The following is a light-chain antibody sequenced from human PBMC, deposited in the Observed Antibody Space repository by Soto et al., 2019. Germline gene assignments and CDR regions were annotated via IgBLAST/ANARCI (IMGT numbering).Light chain of an antibody. V-gene: IGKV1-5*03. J-gene: IGKJ1*01. CDR1: QSISIW. CDR2: KAS. Sequence: IQMTQSPSTLSASVGDRVTITCRASQSISIWLAWYQQKPGKAPKLLIYKASSLESEVPSRFSGSGSGTEFPLTINSLQPDDSATYYCQQYNSDSPFGQGTKVEIK. CDR3: QQYNSDSP.